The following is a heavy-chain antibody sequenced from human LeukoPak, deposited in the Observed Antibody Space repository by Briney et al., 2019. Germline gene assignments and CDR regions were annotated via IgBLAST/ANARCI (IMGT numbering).Heavy chain of an antibody. CDR3: ARDSIAVAGTADY. J-gene: IGHJ4*02. CDR2: ISSSSSYI. Sequence: GGSLRLSCAASGFTFSSYSMNWVRQAPGKGLEWVSSISSSSSYIYYADSVKGRFTISRDSAKNSLYLQMNSLRAEDTAVYYCARDSIAVAGTADYWGQGTLVTVSS. D-gene: IGHD6-19*01. V-gene: IGHV3-21*01. CDR1: GFTFSSYS.